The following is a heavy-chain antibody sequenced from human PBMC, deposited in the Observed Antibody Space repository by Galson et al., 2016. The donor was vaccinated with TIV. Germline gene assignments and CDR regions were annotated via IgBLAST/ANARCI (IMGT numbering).Heavy chain of an antibody. CDR2: IKEDGSEK. V-gene: IGHV3-7*04. CDR1: GFSSSTSW. Sequence: SLRLSCAASGFSSSTSWINWVRQAPGKGLEWLAMIKEDGSEKDYVDSVKGRFTISRDAASDSVYLQVNSLRAEDTAVYYCARGSGWTHDYWGQGTLVTVSS. CDR3: ARGSGWTHDY. J-gene: IGHJ4*02. D-gene: IGHD6-19*01.